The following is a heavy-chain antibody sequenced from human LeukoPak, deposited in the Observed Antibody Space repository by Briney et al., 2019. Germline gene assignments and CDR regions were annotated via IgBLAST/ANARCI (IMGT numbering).Heavy chain of an antibody. V-gene: IGHV1-24*01. CDR3: GTVGGRSYFFY. CDR2: FDSEDGET. J-gene: IGHJ4*02. Sequence: ASVKLSCKVSGYTLSELSMHWVRQAPGQGLEWMGGFDSEDGETIYAQNFRGRGTTTADTSTDKAYMVQSSSITEDTAAFYCGTVGGRSYFFYGGEGTLVTVSS. CDR1: GYTLSELS. D-gene: IGHD3-10*01.